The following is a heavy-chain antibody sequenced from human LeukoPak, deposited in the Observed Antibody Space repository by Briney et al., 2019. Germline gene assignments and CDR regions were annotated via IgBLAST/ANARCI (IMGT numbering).Heavy chain of an antibody. Sequence: ASVKVSCKASGYTFTGYYMHWVRQAPGQGLEWMGWINPNSGGTNYAQKFQGRVTMTRDTSIGTAYMELSRLRSDDTAVYYCARRNCGADCYPDYWGQGTLVTVSS. CDR1: GYTFTGYY. CDR2: INPNSGGT. CDR3: ARRNCGADCYPDY. D-gene: IGHD2-21*02. V-gene: IGHV1-2*02. J-gene: IGHJ4*03.